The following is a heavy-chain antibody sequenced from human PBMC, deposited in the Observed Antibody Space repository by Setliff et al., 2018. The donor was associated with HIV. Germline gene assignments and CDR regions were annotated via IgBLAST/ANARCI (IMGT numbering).Heavy chain of an antibody. CDR2: IHHSGSA. V-gene: IGHV4-38-2*01. CDR1: GYSISDGYY. J-gene: IGHJ4*02. Sequence: PSETLSLTCAVSGYSISDGYYWGWIRQPPGKGPEWIGSIHHSGSAHFNPSLKSRVAMSVDTSENQFSLTLSSVTAADTAVYYCARGWEWGAPLDYWGQGTLVTVSS. D-gene: IGHD1-26*01. CDR3: ARGWEWGAPLDY.